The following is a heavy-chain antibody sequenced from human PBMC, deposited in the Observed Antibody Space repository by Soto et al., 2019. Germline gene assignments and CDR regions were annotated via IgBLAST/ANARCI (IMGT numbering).Heavy chain of an antibody. CDR1: GGSINTFY. V-gene: IGHV4-4*07. J-gene: IGHJ4*02. Sequence: PXETLSLTCTVSGGSINTFYWSWVRQPAGKGLEWIGRIFSSGSTSFNPSLESRVAMSVDTSKNHFSLNLSSVTAADMAVYYCAREGSYGAYNFAHGIQLWSFDFWGQGALVTVSS. CDR3: AREGSYGAYNFAHGIQLWSFDF. D-gene: IGHD5-18*01. CDR2: IFSSGST.